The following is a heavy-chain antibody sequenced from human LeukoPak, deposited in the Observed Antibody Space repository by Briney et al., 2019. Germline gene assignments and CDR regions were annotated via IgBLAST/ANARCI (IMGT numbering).Heavy chain of an antibody. CDR3: AKEVVPAAMGTDAFDI. V-gene: IGHV3-30*18. D-gene: IGHD2-2*01. CDR2: ISYDGSNK. CDR1: GFTFSSYG. Sequence: GGSLRLSCAASGFTFSSYGMHWVRQAPGKGLEWVAVISYDGSNKYYADSVKGRFTISRDNSKNTLYLQMNSLRAEDTAVYYCAKEVVPAAMGTDAFDIWGQGTMVTVSS. J-gene: IGHJ3*02.